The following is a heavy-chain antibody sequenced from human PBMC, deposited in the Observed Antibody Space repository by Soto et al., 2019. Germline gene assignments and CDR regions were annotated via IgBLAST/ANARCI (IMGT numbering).Heavy chain of an antibody. CDR3: AKDIDDTVAIFGVVIISFDY. J-gene: IGHJ4*02. V-gene: IGHV3-23*01. CDR1: GFTFSSYA. D-gene: IGHD3-3*01. CDR2: ISGSGGST. Sequence: GGSLRLSCAASGFTFSSYAMSWVRQAPGKGLEWVSAISGSGGSTYYADYVKGRFTISRDNSKNTFYLQMNSLRAEDTAVYYCAKDIDDTVAIFGVVIISFDYWGQGTLVTVS.